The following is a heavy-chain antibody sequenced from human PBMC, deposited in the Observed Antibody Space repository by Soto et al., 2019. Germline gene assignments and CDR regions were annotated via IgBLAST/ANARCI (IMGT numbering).Heavy chain of an antibody. D-gene: IGHD1-7*01. CDR1: GGTFSSYA. CDR3: ARVPPNCNYSGLDV. Sequence: SVKVTCKASGGTFSSYAISWVRQAPGQGLEWMGGIIPIFGTANYAQKFQGRVTITADESTSTAYMELSSLRSEDTAVYYCARVPPNCNYSGLDVWGQGTTVTVSS. V-gene: IGHV1-69*13. CDR2: IIPIFGTA. J-gene: IGHJ6*02.